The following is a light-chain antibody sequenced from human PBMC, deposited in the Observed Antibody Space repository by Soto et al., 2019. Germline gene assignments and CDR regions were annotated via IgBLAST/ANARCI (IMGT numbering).Light chain of an antibody. CDR3: QSYDSSLSGSAV. Sequence: QSVLTQPPSVSGAPGQRVTISCTGSSSNIGAGYDVHWYQQLPGTAPKLLIYGNSNRPSGVPDRCSGSKSGTSASLAITGLKAEDEADYYCQSYDSSLSGSAVFGGGTELSVL. CDR2: GNS. V-gene: IGLV1-40*01. J-gene: IGLJ2*01. CDR1: SSNIGAGYD.